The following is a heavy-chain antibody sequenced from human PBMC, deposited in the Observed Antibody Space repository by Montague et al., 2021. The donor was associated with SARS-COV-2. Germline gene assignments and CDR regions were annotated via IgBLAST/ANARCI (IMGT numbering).Heavy chain of an antibody. CDR2: IDWDDDK. J-gene: IGHJ6*02. Sequence: PALVKPTKTLTLTCTFSGFSLSTSGMCVSWIRQPPGKALEWLARIDWDDDKYYSTSLKTRLTISKDTPKNQVVLTMTNMDPVDTATYYCARRTYDILTGYDYGMDVWGQGTTVTVSS. V-gene: IGHV2-70*11. CDR3: ARRTYDILTGYDYGMDV. D-gene: IGHD3-9*01. CDR1: GFSLSTSGMC.